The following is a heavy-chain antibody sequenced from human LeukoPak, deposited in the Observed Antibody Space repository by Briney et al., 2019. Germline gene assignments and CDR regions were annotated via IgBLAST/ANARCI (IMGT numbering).Heavy chain of an antibody. J-gene: IGHJ5*02. Sequence: SETLSRTCIVSGGSISSSSYYWGWIRQPPGKGLGWIGGNYYSGNTYYNPSLKSRVTISVDTSKNQFSLKLSSVTAADAAVYYCARGYSINWFDPWGQGTLVTVSS. CDR1: GGSISSSSYY. D-gene: IGHD6-13*01. CDR2: NYYSGNT. CDR3: ARGYSINWFDP. V-gene: IGHV4-39*02.